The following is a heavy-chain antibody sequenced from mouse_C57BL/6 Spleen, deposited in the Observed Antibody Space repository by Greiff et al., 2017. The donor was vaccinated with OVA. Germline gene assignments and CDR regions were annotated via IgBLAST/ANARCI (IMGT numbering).Heavy chain of an antibody. Sequence: QVQLQQSGAELVRPGSSVKLSCKASGYTFTSYWMHWVKQRPIQGLEWIGNIDPSDSDTPYNQKFKGKATLTVDKSSSTAYMQRSSLTAEDSAVYYGASQRGGYFDVWGTGTTVTVSS. CDR3: ASQRGGYFDV. J-gene: IGHJ1*03. V-gene: IGHV1-52*01. CDR1: GYTFTSYW. CDR2: IDPSDSDT.